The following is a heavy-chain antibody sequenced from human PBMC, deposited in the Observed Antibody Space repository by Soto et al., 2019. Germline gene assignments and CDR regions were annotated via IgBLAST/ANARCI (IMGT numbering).Heavy chain of an antibody. Sequence: SETLSLTCAVYGGSFSGYYWSWIRQPPGKGLEWIGEINHSGSTNYNPSLKSRVTISVDTSKNQFSLKLSSVTAADTAVYYCAREAVGSSGWCLDYWGQGTLVTVSS. J-gene: IGHJ4*02. CDR1: GGSFSGYY. D-gene: IGHD6-19*01. CDR3: AREAVGSSGWCLDY. V-gene: IGHV4-34*01. CDR2: INHSGST.